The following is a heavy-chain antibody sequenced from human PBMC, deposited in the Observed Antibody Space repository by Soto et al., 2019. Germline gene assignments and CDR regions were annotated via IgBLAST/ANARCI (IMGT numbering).Heavy chain of an antibody. CDR1: GGTFSSYA. J-gene: IGHJ5*02. CDR2: IIPIFGTA. Sequence: QVQLVQSGAEVKKPGSSVKVSCKASGGTFSSYAISWVRQAPGQGLEWMGWIIPIFGTANYAQKFQGRVTITADASTSTAYMGLSSLRSEDTAGYYCASRRHQRRGWFDPCGQGALVTVSS. V-gene: IGHV1-69*01. D-gene: IGHD2-2*01. CDR3: ASRRHQRRGWFDP.